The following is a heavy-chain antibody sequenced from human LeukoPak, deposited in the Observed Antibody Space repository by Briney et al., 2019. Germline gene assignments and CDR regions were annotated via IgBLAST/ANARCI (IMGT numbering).Heavy chain of an antibody. V-gene: IGHV4-34*01. CDR1: GGSISSYY. D-gene: IGHD6-19*01. CDR2: INHSGST. J-gene: IGHJ4*02. CDR3: ARENGGWYQIDY. Sequence: SETLSLTCTVSGGSISSYYWSWIRQPPGKGLEWIGEINHSGSTNYNPSLKSRVTISVDTSKNQFSLKLSSVTAADTAVYYCARENGGWYQIDYWGQGTLVTVSS.